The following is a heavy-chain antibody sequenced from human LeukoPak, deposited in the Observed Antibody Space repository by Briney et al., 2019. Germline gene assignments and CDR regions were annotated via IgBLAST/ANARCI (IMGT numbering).Heavy chain of an antibody. CDR2: FSSSSSSSYI. CDR1: GFTFSSYS. J-gene: IGHJ4*02. V-gene: IGHV3-21*01. D-gene: IGHD1-26*01. Sequence: GGSLRLSCAASGFTFSSYSMNWVRQAPGKGLEWVSSFSSSSSSSYIYYADSVKGRLTISRGNPKNSLYLKMNSLRAEDTAVYYCARVPRGATFDYWGQGTLVTVSS. CDR3: ARVPRGATFDY.